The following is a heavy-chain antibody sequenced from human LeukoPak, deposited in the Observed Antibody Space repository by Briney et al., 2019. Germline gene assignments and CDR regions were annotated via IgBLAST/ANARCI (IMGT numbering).Heavy chain of an antibody. V-gene: IGHV3-30*18. CDR1: GFIFSSYG. CDR3: AKVGSSSSWYPGPLDY. CDR2: ISYDGSNK. J-gene: IGHJ4*02. Sequence: PGGSLRLSCAASGFIFSSYGMHWVRQAPGKGLEWVAVISYDGSNKYYADSVKGRFTISRDNSKNTLYLQMNSLRAEDTAVYYCAKVGSSSSWYPGPLDYWGQGTLVTVSS. D-gene: IGHD6-13*01.